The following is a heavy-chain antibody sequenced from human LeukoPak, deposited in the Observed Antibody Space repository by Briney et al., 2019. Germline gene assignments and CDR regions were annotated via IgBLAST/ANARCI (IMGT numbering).Heavy chain of an antibody. D-gene: IGHD3-10*01. CDR1: GYTFTGYY. CDR3: ARDFYSSGSYSPNWFDP. CDR2: INPNSGGT. J-gene: IGHJ5*02. V-gene: IGHV1-2*02. Sequence: GASVKVSCKASGYTFTGYYMHWVRQAPGQGLEWIGWINPNSGGTNYAQKFQGRVTMTRDTSISTAYMELSRLRSDDTAVYYCARDFYSSGSYSPNWFDPWGQGTLVTVSS.